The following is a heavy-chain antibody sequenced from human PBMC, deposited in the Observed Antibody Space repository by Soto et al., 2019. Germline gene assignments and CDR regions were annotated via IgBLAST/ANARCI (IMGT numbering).Heavy chain of an antibody. CDR1: GFTVTSNY. CDR3: ARAPRNYYYYGMDV. V-gene: IGHV3-48*03. Sequence: GGSLRLSCAASGFTVTSNYLTWVRQAPGKGLEWFSYISSSDNTIYYADSVRGRFTISRENAKNSLYLQMNSLRAEDTAIYYCARAPRNYYYYGMDVWGQGTTVTVSS. CDR2: ISSSDNTI. J-gene: IGHJ6*02.